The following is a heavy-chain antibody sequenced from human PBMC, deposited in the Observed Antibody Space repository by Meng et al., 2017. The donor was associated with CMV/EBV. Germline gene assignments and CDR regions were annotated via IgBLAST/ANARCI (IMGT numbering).Heavy chain of an antibody. CDR1: YNFTGYY. Sequence: YNFTGYYMHWVRQAPRQGLEWMGWIKPNSGGTNYAQKFQGRVTMTRDTTISTAYMELSRLRSDDTAVYYCARFSTPWYSSGSDFDYWGQGTLVTVSS. D-gene: IGHD6-19*01. J-gene: IGHJ4*02. CDR3: ARFSTPWYSSGSDFDY. V-gene: IGHV1-2*02. CDR2: IKPNSGGT.